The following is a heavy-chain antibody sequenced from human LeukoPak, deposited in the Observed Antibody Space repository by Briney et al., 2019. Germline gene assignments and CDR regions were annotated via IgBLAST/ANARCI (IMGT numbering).Heavy chain of an antibody. D-gene: IGHD4-11*01. CDR2: IYYSGST. CDR3: ARRSPAVTNREDWFDP. CDR1: GGSISSTTYY. J-gene: IGHJ5*02. V-gene: IGHV4-39*01. Sequence: SETLSLTCTVSGGSISSTTYYWGWIRQPPGKGLEWFGYIYYSGSTYYNPSLKSRVTISVDTSKNQFSLKLSSVTAADTAVYFCARRSPAVTNREDWFDPWGQGTLVTVSS.